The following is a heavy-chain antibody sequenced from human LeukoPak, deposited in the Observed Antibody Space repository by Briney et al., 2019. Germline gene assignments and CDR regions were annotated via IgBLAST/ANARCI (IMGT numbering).Heavy chain of an antibody. J-gene: IGHJ4*02. Sequence: GGSLRLSCAASGFTFSSYSMHWVRQAPGKGLEWVAVISYDGSNKYYADSVKGRFTISRDNSKNTLYLQMNSLRAEDTAVYYCAKDRVQWLVDYWGQGTLVTVSS. CDR2: ISYDGSNK. D-gene: IGHD6-19*01. CDR1: GFTFSSYS. CDR3: AKDRVQWLVDY. V-gene: IGHV3-30*18.